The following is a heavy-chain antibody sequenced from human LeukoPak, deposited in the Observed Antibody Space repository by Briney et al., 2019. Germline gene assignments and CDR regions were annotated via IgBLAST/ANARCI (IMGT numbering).Heavy chain of an antibody. CDR1: GYTFTSYD. D-gene: IGHD2-2*01. V-gene: IGHV1-8*01. CDR2: MNPNSGNT. J-gene: IGHJ5*02. Sequence: ASVKVSCKASGYTFTSYDINWVRQATGQGLEWMGWMNPNSGNTGYARKFQGRVTMTRNTSISTAYMELSSLRSEDTAVYYCARSCTSCYGKGWFDPWGQGTLVTVSS. CDR3: ARSCTSCYGKGWFDP.